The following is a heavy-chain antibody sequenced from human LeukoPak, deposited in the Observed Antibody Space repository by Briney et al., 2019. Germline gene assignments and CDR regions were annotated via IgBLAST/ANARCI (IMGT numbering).Heavy chain of an antibody. Sequence: PGGSLRLSCAASGFTFSSYAMSWVRQAPGKGLEWVSAISGSGGSTYYADSVKGRFTISRDNSKNTLYLQMNSLRAEDTAVYYCAKEDGYYDILTGYSNWFDSWGQGTLVTVSS. CDR2: ISGSGGST. V-gene: IGHV3-23*01. CDR1: GFTFSSYA. D-gene: IGHD3-9*01. J-gene: IGHJ5*01. CDR3: AKEDGYYDILTGYSNWFDS.